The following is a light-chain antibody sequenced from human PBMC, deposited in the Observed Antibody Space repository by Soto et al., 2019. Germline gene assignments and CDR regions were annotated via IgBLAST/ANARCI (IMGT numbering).Light chain of an antibody. CDR2: EVS. V-gene: IGLV2-14*01. J-gene: IGLJ2*01. Sequence: QSVLTQPSSVSGSPGQSITISCTGTSSDVGAYNYVSWYQQHAGKAPKLMIYEVSNRPLGVSDRFSGSKSGNTASLTVSGLQAEDEAYYYCSAYTSSSALIFGGGNKLTVL. CDR1: SSDVGAYNY. CDR3: SAYTSSSALI.